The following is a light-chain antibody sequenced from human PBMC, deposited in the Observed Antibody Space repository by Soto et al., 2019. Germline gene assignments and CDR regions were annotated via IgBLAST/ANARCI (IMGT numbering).Light chain of an antibody. CDR1: SSDVGGYND. CDR3: NSYTTVTSVV. Sequence: QSALAQPASVSGSPGQSVTISCTGSSSDVGGYNDVSWQQQHPGKAPILMIYDVSNRPSGVSNRFSCSKCGHTASPIISGLQADDEDDYYCNSYTTVTSVVFGGGTKLTVL. V-gene: IGLV2-14*03. J-gene: IGLJ2*01. CDR2: DVS.